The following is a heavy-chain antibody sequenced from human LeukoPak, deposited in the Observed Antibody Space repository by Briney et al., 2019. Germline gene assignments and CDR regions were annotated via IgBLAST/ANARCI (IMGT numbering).Heavy chain of an antibody. Sequence: ASVKVSCKASGYTFTSAGISWVRQAPGQGLECMGWISAYNGNTNYAQTLQRRVTMTTDTSTSTADMELRSLRSDDTAVYYCARDYCGGDCPPRPYYYCGMDVWGQGTTVTVSS. V-gene: IGHV1-18*01. J-gene: IGHJ6*02. CDR1: GYTFTSAG. CDR3: ARDYCGGDCPPRPYYYCGMDV. CDR2: ISAYNGNT. D-gene: IGHD2-21*02.